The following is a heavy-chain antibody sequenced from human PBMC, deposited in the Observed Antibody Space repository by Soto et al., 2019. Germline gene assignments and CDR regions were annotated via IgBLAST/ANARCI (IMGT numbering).Heavy chain of an antibody. CDR2: IYYSGST. J-gene: IGHJ6*02. V-gene: IGHV4-39*01. CDR1: GGSISSSSYY. CDR3: ARSTELAGTYYCYYGMDV. D-gene: IGHD6-19*01. Sequence: KPSETLSLTCTVSGGSISSSSYYWGWIRQPPGKGLEWIGSIYYSGSTYYNPSLKSRVTISVDTSKNQFSLKLSSVTAADTAVYYCARSTELAGTYYCYYGMDVRGQGTTVTVSS.